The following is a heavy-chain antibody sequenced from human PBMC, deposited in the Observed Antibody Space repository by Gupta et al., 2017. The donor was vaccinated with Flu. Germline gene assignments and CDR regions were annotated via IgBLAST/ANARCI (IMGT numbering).Heavy chain of an antibody. CDR2: IAYSGST. Sequence: RQPPGKGLEWIGIIAYSGSTYYNPSLKSRVTISGDTSKNQFSLKLSSVTAADTAVYYCARARARDSLPEDSSSWYSPEVDGGQGTMVTVSS. J-gene: IGHJ4*02. V-gene: IGHV4-39*01. CDR3: ARARARDSLPEDSSSWYSPEVD. D-gene: IGHD6-13*01.